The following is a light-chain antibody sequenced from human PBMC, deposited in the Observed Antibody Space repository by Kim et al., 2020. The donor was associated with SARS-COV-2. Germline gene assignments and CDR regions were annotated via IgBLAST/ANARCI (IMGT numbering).Light chain of an antibody. CDR2: RKS. V-gene: IGLV1-47*01. CDR1: TPTTRRNN. Sequence: KVTTSFCVRTPTTRRNNEYCYQHLPARSPNILIFRKSKRPPGGPARCSGSESGTSASLAISGLRPEDEADYYCATGDDSLSGRYVFGTGTKVTVL. J-gene: IGLJ1*01. CDR3: ATGDDSLSGRYV.